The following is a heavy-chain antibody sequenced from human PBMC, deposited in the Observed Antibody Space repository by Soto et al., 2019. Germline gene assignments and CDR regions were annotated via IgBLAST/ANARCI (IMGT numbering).Heavy chain of an antibody. CDR2: PSYTGNT. Sequence: SETLSLTCFVSGGSVTSHHWRWIRQFPGQGLEWIAYPSYTGNTNYNPSLQSRVTISLDTSKNQLSLKLTSMPAADTAVYSCARDMPAGFTHYFDPWGQGTLVTVSS. D-gene: IGHD1-26*01. V-gene: IGHV4-59*02. CDR3: ARDMPAGFTHYFDP. J-gene: IGHJ5*02. CDR1: GGSVTSHH.